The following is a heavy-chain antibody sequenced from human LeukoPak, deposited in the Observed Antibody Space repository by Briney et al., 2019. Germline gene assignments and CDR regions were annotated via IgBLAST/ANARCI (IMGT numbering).Heavy chain of an antibody. Sequence: GGSLRLSCAASGFSFSTYAMTWVRQAPGRRLEWVSAIDWTSHYIFYRDSMQGRFTISRDNAKNSLYLQMNSLRAEDTAVYYCARDRGAVTWGQGTLVTVSS. J-gene: IGHJ5*02. CDR1: GFSFSTYA. D-gene: IGHD6-19*01. CDR2: IDWTSHYI. V-gene: IGHV3-21*01. CDR3: ARDRGAVT.